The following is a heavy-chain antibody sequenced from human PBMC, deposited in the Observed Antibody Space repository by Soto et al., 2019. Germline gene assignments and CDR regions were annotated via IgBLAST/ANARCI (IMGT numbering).Heavy chain of an antibody. V-gene: IGHV1-69*08. CDR2: IIPILGIA. Sequence: QVQLVQSGAEVKKPGSSVKVSCKASGGTFSSYTISWVRQAPGQGLEWMGRIIPILGIANYAQKFQGRVTITDDKSTSTAYMELSSLRSEDTAVYYCATDPPTHMYYDILTRYGDPPSMDVWGQGTTVTVSS. D-gene: IGHD3-9*01. CDR1: GGTFSSYT. CDR3: ATDPPTHMYYDILTRYGDPPSMDV. J-gene: IGHJ6*02.